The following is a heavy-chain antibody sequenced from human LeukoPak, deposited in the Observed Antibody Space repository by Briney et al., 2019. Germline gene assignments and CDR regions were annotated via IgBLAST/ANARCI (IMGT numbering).Heavy chain of an antibody. Sequence: ASVKVSCKASGYTFTGYYMHWVRQAPGQGLEWMGWINPNNGGTNYAQKFQGRVTMTRDTSISTAYMELSRLRSDDTAVYYCARPPEGDILTGYYYPYWGQGTLVTVSS. CDR2: INPNNGGT. D-gene: IGHD3-9*01. J-gene: IGHJ4*02. CDR3: ARPPEGDILTGYYYPY. CDR1: GYTFTGYY. V-gene: IGHV1-2*02.